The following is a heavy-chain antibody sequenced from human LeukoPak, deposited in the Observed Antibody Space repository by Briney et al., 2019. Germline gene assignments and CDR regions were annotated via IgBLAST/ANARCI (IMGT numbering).Heavy chain of an antibody. CDR1: GFTFDDYA. V-gene: IGHV3-9*01. CDR3: AKADSGSYFLVDY. CDR2: ISWNSGSI. Sequence: GGSLRLSRAASGFTFDDYAMHWVRQAPGKGLEWVSGISWNSGSIGYADSVKGRFTISRDNAKNSLYLQMNSLRAEDTALYYCAKADSGSYFLVDYWGQGTLVTVSS. J-gene: IGHJ4*02. D-gene: IGHD1-26*01.